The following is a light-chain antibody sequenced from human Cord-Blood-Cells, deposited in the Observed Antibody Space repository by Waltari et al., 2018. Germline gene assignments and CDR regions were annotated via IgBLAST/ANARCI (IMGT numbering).Light chain of an antibody. CDR3: SSYTSSSSYV. CDR1: TSDAGGYNY. CDR2: DVS. J-gene: IGLJ1*01. Sequence: QSALTQPASVSGSPGQSITISCTGTTSDAGGYNYVSWYQQHPGKAPKLMIYDVSNRHSGVSNRVSGSESGNTASLTMSGLQAEDEADYDCSSYTSSSSYVFGTGTKVTVL. V-gene: IGLV2-14*01.